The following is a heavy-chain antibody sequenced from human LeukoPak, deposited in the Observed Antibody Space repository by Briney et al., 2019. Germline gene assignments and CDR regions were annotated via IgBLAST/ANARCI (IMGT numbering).Heavy chain of an antibody. V-gene: IGHV5-51*01. CDR3: ARHTDGNDSDAFDI. J-gene: IGHJ3*02. D-gene: IGHD2-8*02. CDR2: IYPDYSET. CDR1: GYSFTNYW. Sequence: ASVKVSCKGFGYSFTNYWIGWVRQMPGNGLEWMGIIYPDYSETTYSPSFQGLVTMSVDKSINTAYLQWNSLRASDTAMYYCARHTDGNDSDAFDIWGQGTMVAVSS.